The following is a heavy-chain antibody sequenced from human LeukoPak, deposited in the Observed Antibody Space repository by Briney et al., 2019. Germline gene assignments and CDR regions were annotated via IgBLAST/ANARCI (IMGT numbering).Heavy chain of an antibody. CDR2: ISSGSSTI. CDR3: ARILEGDDY. V-gene: IGHV3-48*02. D-gene: IGHD3-16*01. CDR1: GFTLSRYN. J-gene: IGHJ4*02. Sequence: GGSLRLSCAASGFTLSRYNMNWVRQAPGKGLEWVSYISSGSSTIYYADSVKGRFTISRDNAMNSLYLQMNNLRDEDTAVYYCARILEGDDYWGLGTLVTVSS.